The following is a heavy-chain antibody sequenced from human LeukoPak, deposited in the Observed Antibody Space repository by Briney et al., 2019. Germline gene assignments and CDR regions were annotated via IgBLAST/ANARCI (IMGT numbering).Heavy chain of an antibody. CDR1: GGSISSGGYS. Sequence: SETLSLTCAVSGGSISSGGYSWSWIRQPPGKGLEWIGYIYHSGSTYYNPSLKSRVTISVDRSKNQFSLKLSSVTAADTAVYYCARNVGSLDSTDAFDIWGQGTMVTVSS. V-gene: IGHV4-30-2*01. J-gene: IGHJ3*02. D-gene: IGHD2-21*01. CDR2: IYHSGST. CDR3: ARNVGSLDSTDAFDI.